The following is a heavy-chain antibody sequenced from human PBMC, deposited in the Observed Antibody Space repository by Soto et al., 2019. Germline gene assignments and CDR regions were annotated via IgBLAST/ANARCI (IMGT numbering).Heavy chain of an antibody. V-gene: IGHV1-8*01. CDR2: MNPNSGNT. Sequence: QVQLVQSGAEVKKPGASVKVSCKASGYTFTSYDINWVRQATGQGLEWMGWMNPNSGNTGYAQKFQGPVTMTRNTSISTAYMELSSLRSEDTAVYYCARGQCSGGSCYSLWFDPWGQGTLVTVSS. D-gene: IGHD2-15*01. J-gene: IGHJ5*02. CDR3: ARGQCSGGSCYSLWFDP. CDR1: GYTFTSYD.